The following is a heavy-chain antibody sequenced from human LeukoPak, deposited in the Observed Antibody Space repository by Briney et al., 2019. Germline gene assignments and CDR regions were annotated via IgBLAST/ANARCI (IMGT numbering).Heavy chain of an antibody. CDR1: GYTFTSYG. J-gene: IGHJ4*02. Sequence: GASVKVSCKASGYTFTSYGLSWVRQAPGQGLEWIGWISAYNGNTNYAQKLRGRVTMTTDTSTSTAYMELRSLTSDDTAAYYCARDCDRSGYYCYWGQGTLVTVSS. CDR3: ARDCDRSGYYCY. V-gene: IGHV1-18*01. CDR2: ISAYNGNT. D-gene: IGHD3-22*01.